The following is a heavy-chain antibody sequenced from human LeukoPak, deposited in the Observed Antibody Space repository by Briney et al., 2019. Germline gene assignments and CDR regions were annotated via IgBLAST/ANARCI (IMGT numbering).Heavy chain of an antibody. V-gene: IGHV1-2*04. Sequence: ASVKVSCKASGYTFTGYYMHWVRQAPGQGLEWMGWINPNSGGTNYAQKFQGWVTMTRDTSISTAYMELSRLRSDDTAVYYCAAVNGGNSWSEPIDYWGQGTLVTVSS. CDR3: AAVNGGNSWSEPIDY. J-gene: IGHJ4*02. CDR1: GYTFTGYY. CDR2: INPNSGGT. D-gene: IGHD4-23*01.